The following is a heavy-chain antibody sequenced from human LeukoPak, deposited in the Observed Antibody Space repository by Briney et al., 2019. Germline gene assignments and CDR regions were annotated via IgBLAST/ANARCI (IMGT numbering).Heavy chain of an antibody. Sequence: SETLSLTCTVSGGSISTYYWNWIRQPPGKGLEWIGYIYYSGSTNYNPSLKSRVTISVDTSKNQFSLKLSSVTAADTAVYYCARHLYYDSSGSDLPGYWGQGTLVTVSS. CDR3: ARHLYYDSSGSDLPGY. CDR1: GGSISTYY. V-gene: IGHV4-59*08. CDR2: IYYSGST. D-gene: IGHD3-22*01. J-gene: IGHJ4*02.